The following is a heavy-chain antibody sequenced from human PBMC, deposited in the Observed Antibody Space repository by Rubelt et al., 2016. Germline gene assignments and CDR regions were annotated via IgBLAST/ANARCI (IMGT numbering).Heavy chain of an antibody. CDR1: GYTFTGYY. J-gene: IGHJ4*02. V-gene: IGHV1-2*06. CDR3: ARGALYYDFWSGADY. CDR2: INPNTGGA. Sequence: QVQLVQSGAEVEKPGASVKVSCKASGYTFTGYYIHWVRQAPGQGLEWMGRINPNTGGANYAQIFQGRVTMTRDTSITTAYMELSWLTSDDSAVYYCARGALYYDFWSGADYWGQGTLVTVSS. D-gene: IGHD3-3*01.